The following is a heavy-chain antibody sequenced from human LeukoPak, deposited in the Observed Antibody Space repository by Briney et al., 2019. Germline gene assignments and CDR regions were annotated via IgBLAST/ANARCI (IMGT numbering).Heavy chain of an antibody. V-gene: IGHV3-11*04. J-gene: IGHJ6*03. Sequence: GGSLRLSCAASGFTFSDYYMSWIRQAPGKGLEWVSYISPSGGSMKYADSVKGRFTISRDNTRNSLYLQMNSLRAEDTAVYFCAKDSSSDWLPDGAYYMDVWGKGTTVTVSS. CDR3: AKDSSSDWLPDGAYYMDV. CDR1: GFTFSDYY. D-gene: IGHD3-9*01. CDR2: ISPSGGSM.